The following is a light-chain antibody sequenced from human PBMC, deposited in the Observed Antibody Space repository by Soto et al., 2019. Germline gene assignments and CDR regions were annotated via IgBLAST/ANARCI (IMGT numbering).Light chain of an antibody. CDR1: QSISSN. V-gene: IGKV3-15*01. J-gene: IGKJ3*01. Sequence: EIVMTQSPATLSVSPGERATLSCRASQSISSNLAWYHQKPGQAPRLLIYGASTRASGIPARFSGSGSGTEFTLNLSSLQSEDFAVYYCQHYNNWPPKFTFGPGTKVHIK. CDR2: GAS. CDR3: QHYNNWPPKFT.